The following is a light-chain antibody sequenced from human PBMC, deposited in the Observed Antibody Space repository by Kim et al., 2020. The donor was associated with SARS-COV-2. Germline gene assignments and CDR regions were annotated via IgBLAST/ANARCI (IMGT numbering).Light chain of an antibody. Sequence: GKTVTISCTRSSGSSASNYVQWYQQRPGSSPTTMIYEDSKRPSGVPDRFSGSIDSSYNSASLTISGLKAEDEADYYCQSYDSNNVVFGGGTKLTVL. J-gene: IGLJ3*02. CDR1: SGSSASNY. CDR2: EDS. V-gene: IGLV6-57*01. CDR3: QSYDSNNVV.